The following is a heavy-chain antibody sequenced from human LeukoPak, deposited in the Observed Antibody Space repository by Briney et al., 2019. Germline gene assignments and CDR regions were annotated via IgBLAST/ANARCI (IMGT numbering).Heavy chain of an antibody. CDR1: GGTFSSYA. CDR3: ARDWDSYGAFDY. CDR2: IIPIFGTA. D-gene: IGHD5-18*01. Sequence: ASVKVSCKASGGTFSSYAISWVRQAPGQGLEWMGGIIPIFGTANYARKFQGRVTITADESTSTAYMELSSLRSEDTAVYYCARDWDSYGAFDYWGQGTLVTVSS. V-gene: IGHV1-69*13. J-gene: IGHJ4*02.